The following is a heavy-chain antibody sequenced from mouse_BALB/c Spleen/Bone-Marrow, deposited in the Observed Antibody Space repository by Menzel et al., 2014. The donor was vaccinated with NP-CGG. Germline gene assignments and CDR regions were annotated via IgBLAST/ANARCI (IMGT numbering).Heavy chain of an antibody. CDR1: GYTFTSYW. CDR2: IYPSDSYT. CDR3: TRSGGYYFDY. V-gene: IGHV1-69*02. J-gene: IGHJ2*01. Sequence: VQLQQPGAELVRPGASVKLSCKASGYTFTSYWINWVKQRPGQGLEWIGNIYPSDSYTNYNQKFKDKATLTVDKSSSTAYMQLSSPTSEDSAVYYCTRSGGYYFDYLGQGTTLTVSS.